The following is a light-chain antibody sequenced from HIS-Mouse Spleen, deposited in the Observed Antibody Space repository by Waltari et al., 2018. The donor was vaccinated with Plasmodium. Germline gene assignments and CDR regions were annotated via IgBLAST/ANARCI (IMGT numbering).Light chain of an antibody. Sequence: SSELTQDPAVSVALGQTLRITCQGDSLISSYASWYQQKPGQAPVLVIYGKNNRPSGIPDRFSGSSSGNTASLTITGAQAEDEADYYCNSRDSSGNHWVFGGGTKLTVL. CDR1: SLISSY. V-gene: IGLV3-19*01. J-gene: IGLJ3*02. CDR2: GKN. CDR3: NSRDSSGNHWV.